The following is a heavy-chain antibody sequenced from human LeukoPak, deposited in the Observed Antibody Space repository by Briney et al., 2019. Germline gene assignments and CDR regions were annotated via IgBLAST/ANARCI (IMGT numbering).Heavy chain of an antibody. CDR1: GYTFTGYY. CDR2: INPNSGGT. Sequence: ASVKVSCKASGYTFTGYYMHWVRQAPGQGLEWMGWINPNSGGTNYVQKFQGRVTMTRDTSISTAYMELSRLRSDDTAVYYCARDNYFIAAAAGWFDPWGQGTLVTVSS. D-gene: IGHD6-13*01. J-gene: IGHJ5*02. V-gene: IGHV1-2*02. CDR3: ARDNYFIAAAAGWFDP.